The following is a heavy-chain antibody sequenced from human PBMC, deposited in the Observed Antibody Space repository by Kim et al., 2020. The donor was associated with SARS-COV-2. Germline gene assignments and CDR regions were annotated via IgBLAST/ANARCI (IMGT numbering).Heavy chain of an antibody. J-gene: IGHJ4*02. CDR1: GGTFSSYA. V-gene: IGHV1-69*04. CDR3: AREASQGYYYGSGSYDY. Sequence: SVKVSCKASGGTFSSYAISWVRQAPGQGLEWMGRIIPILGIANYAQKFQGRVTITADKSTSTAYMELSSLRSEDTAVYYCAREASQGYYYGSGSYDYWGQGTLVTVSS. D-gene: IGHD3-10*01. CDR2: IIPILGIA.